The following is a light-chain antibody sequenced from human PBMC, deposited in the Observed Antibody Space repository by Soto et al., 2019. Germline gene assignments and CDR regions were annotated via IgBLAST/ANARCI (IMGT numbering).Light chain of an antibody. CDR3: AAWDDSLDGWV. CDR2: SNN. Sequence: QSVLTQPPSASGTPGQRVTISCSGSRSNIGSNTANWYQLLPGTAPKLLIYSNNQRPSGVPDRFSGSKSGTSAPLAISGPQSEDEADYYCAAWDDSLDGWVFGGGTKLTVL. CDR1: RSNIGSNT. J-gene: IGLJ3*02. V-gene: IGLV1-44*01.